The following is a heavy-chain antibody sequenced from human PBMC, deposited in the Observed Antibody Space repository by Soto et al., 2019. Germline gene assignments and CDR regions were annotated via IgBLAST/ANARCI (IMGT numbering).Heavy chain of an antibody. CDR2: IYYIGNT. Sequence: QLQLQESGSGLVKPSETLSLTCTVSNGSISSRSSYWGWIRQTPGTGLEWIGSIYYIGNTYYNPSLKSRVTISSDSAKTQFSLEPNSVTAANTAVYFCGGQGYGVKVYYFENWGQGALVTVSS. D-gene: IGHD5-12*01. CDR1: NGSISSRSSY. J-gene: IGHJ4*02. V-gene: IGHV4-39*01. CDR3: GGQGYGVKVYYFEN.